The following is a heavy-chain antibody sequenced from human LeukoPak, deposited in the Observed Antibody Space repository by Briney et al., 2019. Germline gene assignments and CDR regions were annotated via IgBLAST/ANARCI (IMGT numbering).Heavy chain of an antibody. J-gene: IGHJ5*02. D-gene: IGHD3-9*01. CDR1: GYSFTDYD. CDR2: MNPKTDNT. Sequence: GASVKVSCKTSGYSFTDYDIHWVRQATGQGLEWMGWMNPKTDNTEYAQKFQGRVTMTRDTSISTAYMELSRLRSDDTAVYYCARAPILTGYYVNNWFDPWGQGTLVTVSS. CDR3: ARAPILTGYYVNNWFDP. V-gene: IGHV1-8*01.